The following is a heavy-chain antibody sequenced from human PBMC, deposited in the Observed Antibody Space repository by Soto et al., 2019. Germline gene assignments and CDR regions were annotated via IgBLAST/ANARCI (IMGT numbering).Heavy chain of an antibody. Sequence: ASVKVCCKASGYTFTSYGISWVRQAPRQGLEWMGWISAYNGNTNYAQKLQGRVTMTTDTSTSTAYMELRSLRSDDTAVYYCARVVLEYYYYYYMDVWGKGTTVTVSS. CDR2: ISAYNGNT. V-gene: IGHV1-18*01. CDR3: ARVVLEYYYYYYMDV. D-gene: IGHD2-2*01. CDR1: GYTFTSYG. J-gene: IGHJ6*03.